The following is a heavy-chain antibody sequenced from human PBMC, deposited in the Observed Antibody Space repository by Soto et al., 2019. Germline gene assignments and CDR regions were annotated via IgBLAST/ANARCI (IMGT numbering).Heavy chain of an antibody. CDR2: IIPIFGTA. J-gene: IGHJ4*02. D-gene: IGHD2-15*01. CDR1: GGTFSSYA. V-gene: IGHV1-69*13. CDR3: ARDRAYCSGGSCYYTDGFDY. Sequence: ASVKVSCKASGGTFSSYAISWVRQAPGQGLEWMGGIIPIFGTANYAQKLQGRVTITADESTSTAYMELSSLRSEDTAVYYCARDRAYCSGGSCYYTDGFDYWGQGTLVTVSS.